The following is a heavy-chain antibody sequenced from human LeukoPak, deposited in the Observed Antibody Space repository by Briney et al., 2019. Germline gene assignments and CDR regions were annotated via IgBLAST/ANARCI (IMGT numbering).Heavy chain of an antibody. CDR3: ARDSRIGYDSWDAFDI. J-gene: IGHJ3*02. CDR1: GFTFSSYS. CDR2: ISGSSSYI. D-gene: IGHD3-22*01. V-gene: IGHV3-21*01. Sequence: KAGGSLRLSCAASGFTFSSYSMNWVRQAPGKGLEWVSSISGSSSYIYYADSVKGRFTISRNNAKNSLYLQMNSLRAEDTAVYYCARDSRIGYDSWDAFDIWGQGTMVTVSS.